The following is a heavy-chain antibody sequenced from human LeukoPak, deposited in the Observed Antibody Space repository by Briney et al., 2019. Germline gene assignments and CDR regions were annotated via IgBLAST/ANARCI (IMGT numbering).Heavy chain of an antibody. V-gene: IGHV4-39*07. CDR1: GGSISSSSYY. D-gene: IGHD2-21*02. CDR3: ARDGPSKHIVVVTARYFDY. J-gene: IGHJ4*02. CDR2: IYYSGST. Sequence: PSETLSLTCTVSGGSISSSSYYWGWIRQPPGKGLEWIGSIYYSGSTYYNPSLKSRVTISVDTSKNQFSLKLSSVTAADTAVYYYARDGPSKHIVVVTARYFDYWGQGTLVTVSS.